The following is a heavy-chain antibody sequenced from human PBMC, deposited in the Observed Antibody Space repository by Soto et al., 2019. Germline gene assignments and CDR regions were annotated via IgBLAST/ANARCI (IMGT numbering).Heavy chain of an antibody. CDR1: GYTFTSYG. V-gene: IGHV1-18*01. CDR3: AREYYYDSGGAY. CDR2: ISAYNGNT. J-gene: IGHJ4*02. D-gene: IGHD3-10*01. Sequence: QVQLVQSGAEVKKPGASVKVTCKASGYTFTSYGISWVRQAPGQGLEWMGWISAYNGNTNYAHKLQGRVTMTTDTSTSTPYMELGSLRSDNTALYYCAREYYYDSGGAYWGQGTLVTVSS.